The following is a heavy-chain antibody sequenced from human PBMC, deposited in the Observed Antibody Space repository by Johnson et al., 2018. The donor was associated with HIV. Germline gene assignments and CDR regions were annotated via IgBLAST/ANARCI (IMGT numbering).Heavy chain of an antibody. V-gene: IGHV3-30*04. CDR1: GFTFSSYA. CDR3: AKAVTGEGAFDI. Sequence: QVQLVESGGGVVQPGRSLRLSCAASGFTFSSYAMHWVRQAPGKGLEWVAVIGYDGSDKYYADSVKGRVTISRDNPKNTVYLQMNSLRAEDTAVYYCAKAVTGEGAFDIWGQGTMVTVSS. D-gene: IGHD7-27*01. J-gene: IGHJ3*02. CDR2: IGYDGSDK.